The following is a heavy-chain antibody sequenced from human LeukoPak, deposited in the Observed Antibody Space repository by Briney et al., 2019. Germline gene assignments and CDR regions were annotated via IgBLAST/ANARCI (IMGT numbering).Heavy chain of an antibody. CDR1: GYSFTSYW. CDR2: IYPGDSDT. D-gene: IGHD3-3*01. CDR3: ARDGPVTTPTGYYYYYYMDV. V-gene: IGHV5-51*01. J-gene: IGHJ6*03. Sequence: GESLKISCKGSGYSFTSYWIGWVRQMPGKGLEWMGIIYPGDSDTRYSPSFQGQVTISADKSISTAYMELSSLRSEDTAVYYCARDGPVTTPTGYYYYYYMDVWGKGTTVTVSS.